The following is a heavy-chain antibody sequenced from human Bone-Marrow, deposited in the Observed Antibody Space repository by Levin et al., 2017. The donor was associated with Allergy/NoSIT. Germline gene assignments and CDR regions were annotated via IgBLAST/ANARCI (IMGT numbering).Heavy chain of an antibody. CDR3: ARPDCSGTSCYYFFDS. V-gene: IGHV3-48*02. CDR1: GFTFSRYS. Sequence: PGGSLRLSCAASGFTFSRYSMNWVRQAPGRGLEWVSYISRSSSTISYADSVKGRFTISRDNAKNSLYLQMNSLRDKDTAVYYCARPDCSGTSCYYFFDSWGQGTLVTVSS. D-gene: IGHD2-2*01. CDR2: ISRSSSTI. J-gene: IGHJ4*02.